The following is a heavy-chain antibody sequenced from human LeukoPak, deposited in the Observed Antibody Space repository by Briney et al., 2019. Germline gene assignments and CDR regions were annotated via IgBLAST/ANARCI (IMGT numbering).Heavy chain of an antibody. J-gene: IGHJ4*02. V-gene: IGHV1-2*02. Sequence: AAVKVSCKASGYTFTGYYMHWVRQAPGQGLGWMGWINPNSGGTNHAQKFQGRVTMTRDTSISTAYMELSRLRSDDTAVYYCAGDRGIVVVPAEFDYWGQGTLVTVSS. CDR3: AGDRGIVVVPAEFDY. CDR2: INPNSGGT. D-gene: IGHD2-2*01. CDR1: GYTFTGYY.